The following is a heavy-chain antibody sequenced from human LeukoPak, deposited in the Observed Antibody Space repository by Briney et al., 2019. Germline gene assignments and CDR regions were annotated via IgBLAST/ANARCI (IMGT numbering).Heavy chain of an antibody. CDR1: GFTFSSYG. J-gene: IGHJ6*02. V-gene: IGHV3-30*03. CDR3: ARIGGSSTTAYYYYGMDV. Sequence: PGRSLRLSCAASGFTFSSYGMHWVRQAPGKGLEWVAVISYDGSNKYYADSVKGRFTISRDNSKNTLYLQMNSLRAEDTAVYCCARIGGSSTTAYYYYGMDVWGQGTTVTVSS. D-gene: IGHD1-26*01. CDR2: ISYDGSNK.